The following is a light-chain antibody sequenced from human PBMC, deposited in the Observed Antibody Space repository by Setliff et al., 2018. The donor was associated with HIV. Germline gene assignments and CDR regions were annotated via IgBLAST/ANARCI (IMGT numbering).Light chain of an antibody. CDR1: NSDVGNYNF. V-gene: IGLV2-11*01. CDR3: CSYAGRYIGV. CDR2: DVT. J-gene: IGLJ3*02. Sequence: QSALTQPRSVSGSPGQSVTISCTGTNSDVGNYNFVSWYQQHPGKAPKLMIFDVTKRPSGVPDRFSGSKSGSTASLTISGLQTEDEADYYCCSYAGRYIGVFGGGTKVTVL.